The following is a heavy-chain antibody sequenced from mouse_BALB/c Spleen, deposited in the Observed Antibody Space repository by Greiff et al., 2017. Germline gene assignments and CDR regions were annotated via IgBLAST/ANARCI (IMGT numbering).Heavy chain of an antibody. J-gene: IGHJ2*01. V-gene: IGHV14-3*02. CDR2: IDPANGNT. CDR1: GFNIKDTY. D-gene: IGHD4-1*02. Sequence: QLQQSGAELVKPGASVKLSCTASGFNIKDTYMHWVKQRPEQGLEWIGRIDPANGNTKYDPKFQGKATITADTSSNTAYLQLSSLTSEDTAVYYCARPQLGVYYFDYWGQGTTLTVSS. CDR3: ARPQLGVYYFDY.